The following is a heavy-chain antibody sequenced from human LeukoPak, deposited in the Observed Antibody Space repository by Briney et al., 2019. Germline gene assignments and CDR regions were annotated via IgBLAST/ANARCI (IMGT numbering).Heavy chain of an antibody. CDR2: IDPSDSYT. CDR1: GHSFTRYW. V-gene: IGHV5-10-1*01. D-gene: IGHD2-21*02. J-gene: IGHJ3*02. CDR3: ARQYCGGDCYMEVDAFDI. Sequence: PGESLKISCKGSGHSFTRYWISWVRQMPGKGLEWMGRIDPSDSYTNYSPSFQGHVTISADKSISTAYLQWSSLKASDTAMYYCARQYCGGDCYMEVDAFDIWGQGTMVTVSS.